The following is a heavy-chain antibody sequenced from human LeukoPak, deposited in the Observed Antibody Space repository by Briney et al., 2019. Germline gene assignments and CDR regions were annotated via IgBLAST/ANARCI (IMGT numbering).Heavy chain of an antibody. V-gene: IGHV1-2*02. CDR2: INPNSGGT. J-gene: IGHJ3*02. Sequence: GASVKVSCNASGYTFTGYYMHWVRQAPGQGLEWMGWINPNSGGTNYAQKFQGRVTMTRDTSISTAYMELSRLRSDDTAVYYCARGSNNWNVDTFDIWGQGTMVTVSS. CDR3: ARGSNNWNVDTFDI. D-gene: IGHD1-20*01. CDR1: GYTFTGYY.